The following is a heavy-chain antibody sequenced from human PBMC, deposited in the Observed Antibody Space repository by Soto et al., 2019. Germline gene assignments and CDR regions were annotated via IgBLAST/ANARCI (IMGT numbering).Heavy chain of an antibody. D-gene: IGHD6-19*01. V-gene: IGHV1-58*01. Sequence: SVKVSCKASGFTFTSSAVQWVRQARGQRLEWIGWIVVGSGNTNYAQKFQERVTITRDMSTSTAYMELSSLRSEDTAVYYCAASSSGWYLIFDYWGQGTLVTVSS. CDR3: AASSSGWYLIFDY. CDR1: GFTFTSSA. J-gene: IGHJ4*02. CDR2: IVVGSGNT.